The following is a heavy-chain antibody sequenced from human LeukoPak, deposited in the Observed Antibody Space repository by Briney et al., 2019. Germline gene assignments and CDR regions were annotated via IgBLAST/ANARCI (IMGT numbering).Heavy chain of an antibody. J-gene: IGHJ4*02. CDR2: ISGSGGST. CDR1: GFTFSSYA. V-gene: IGHV3-23*01. Sequence: GSLILSCAASGFTFSSYAMNWVRQAPGKGLEWVSVISGSGGSTNYADTVKGRFTISRDNSKNTLYLQMNSLRAEDTAVYYCAKPEDRYSSPDYWGQGTLVTVSS. D-gene: IGHD6-13*01. CDR3: AKPEDRYSSPDY.